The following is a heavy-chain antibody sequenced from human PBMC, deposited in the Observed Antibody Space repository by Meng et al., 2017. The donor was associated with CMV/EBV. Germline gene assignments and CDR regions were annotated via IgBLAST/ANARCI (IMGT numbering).Heavy chain of an antibody. CDR3: ARLYLPLGFDY. CDR2: ISSSSSYI. Sequence: GESLKISCAASGFTFSSYSMNWVRQAPGKGLEWVSSISSSSSYIYYADSVKGRFTISRNTAKNSLYLQMNGLRAEDTAVYYCARLYLPLGFDYWGQGTLVTVSS. J-gene: IGHJ4*02. CDR1: GFTFSSYS. V-gene: IGHV3-21*01. D-gene: IGHD2-2*02.